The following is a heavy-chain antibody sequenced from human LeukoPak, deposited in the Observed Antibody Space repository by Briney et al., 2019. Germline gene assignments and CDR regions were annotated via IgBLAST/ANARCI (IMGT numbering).Heavy chain of an antibody. D-gene: IGHD3-10*01. CDR2: ISYDGSNK. CDR3: AKEYNYYGSGSCYTPYYFDY. J-gene: IGHJ4*02. CDR1: GFTFSSYG. V-gene: IGHV3-30*18. Sequence: GGSLRLSCAASGFTFSSYGMHWVRQAPGKGLEWVAVISYDGSNKYYADSVKGRFTISRDNSKNTLYLHMNSLRAEDTAVYYCAKEYNYYGSGSCYTPYYFDYWGQGTLVTVSS.